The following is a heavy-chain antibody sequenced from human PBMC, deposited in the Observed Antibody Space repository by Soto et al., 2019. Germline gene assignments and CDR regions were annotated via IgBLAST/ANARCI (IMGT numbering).Heavy chain of an antibody. CDR1: GFTFSTYT. J-gene: IGHJ4*02. CDR2: ISSSSTYI. CDR3: ARGPSRDGYPGPFDY. D-gene: IGHD2-21*01. Sequence: GGSLRLSCAASGFTFSTYTMNWVRQAPGKGLEWVSSISSSSTYIYYADSMKGRFTISRDNAKNSLYLQMNSLRVEDTAVYYCARGPSRDGYPGPFDYWGQGSLVTVSS. V-gene: IGHV3-21*01.